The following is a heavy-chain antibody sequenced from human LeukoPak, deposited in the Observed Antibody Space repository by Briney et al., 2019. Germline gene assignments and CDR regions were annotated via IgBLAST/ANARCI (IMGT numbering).Heavy chain of an antibody. Sequence: GGSLRLSCAASGFTFSSYAMHWVRRAPGKGLEWVAVISYDGSNKYYADSVKGRFTISRDNSKNTLYLQMNSLRAEDTAVYYCARGSGGRTIWVVVPAAQSSNYYYYGMDVWGQGTTVTVSS. D-gene: IGHD2-2*01. CDR2: ISYDGSNK. CDR1: GFTFSSYA. CDR3: ARGSGGRTIWVVVPAAQSSNYYYYGMDV. V-gene: IGHV3-30-3*01. J-gene: IGHJ6*02.